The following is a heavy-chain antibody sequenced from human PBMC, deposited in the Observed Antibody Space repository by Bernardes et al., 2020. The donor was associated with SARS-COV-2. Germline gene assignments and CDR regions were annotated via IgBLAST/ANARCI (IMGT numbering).Heavy chain of an antibody. Sequence: GWSLRLSCAASGFTFSSYSMNWVRQAPGKGLEWVSSISSSSSYIYYADSVKGRFTISRDNAKNSLYLQVNSLRAEDTAVYYCARDQAAPLLYLTVTTPHFQHWGQGTLVTVSS. D-gene: IGHD4-17*01. CDR2: ISSSSSYI. J-gene: IGHJ1*01. CDR3: ARDQAAPLLYLTVTTPHFQH. CDR1: GFTFSSYS. V-gene: IGHV3-21*01.